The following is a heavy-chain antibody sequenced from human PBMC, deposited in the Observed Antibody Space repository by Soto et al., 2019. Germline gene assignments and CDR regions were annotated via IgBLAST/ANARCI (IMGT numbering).Heavy chain of an antibody. D-gene: IGHD6-19*01. CDR1: GFTFSGYS. V-gene: IGHV3-21*01. CDR3: AREYSSGRSSLFYYGMDV. J-gene: IGHJ6*02. Sequence: GGSLRLSCAASGFTFSGYSMNWVRQAPGKGLEWVSSISSSSSYIYYADSVKGRFTISRDNAKNSLYLQMNSLRAEDTAVYYCAREYSSGRSSLFYYGMDVWGQGTTVTVSS. CDR2: ISSSSSYI.